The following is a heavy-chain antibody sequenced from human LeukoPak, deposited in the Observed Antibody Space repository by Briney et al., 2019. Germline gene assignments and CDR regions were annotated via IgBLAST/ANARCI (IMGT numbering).Heavy chain of an antibody. Sequence: GGSLRLSCAASGFTFHNAWMTWVRQAPGKGLEWVGRMKGNRDGGTSDYAAPVKGRFTISRDDSKNTLYLHMNSLRAEDTAVYYCTTLSNDVLYWGQGTLVTVSS. V-gene: IGHV3-15*01. J-gene: IGHJ4*02. CDR3: TTLSNDVLY. CDR2: MKGNRDGGTS. CDR1: GFTFHNAW. D-gene: IGHD4-11*01.